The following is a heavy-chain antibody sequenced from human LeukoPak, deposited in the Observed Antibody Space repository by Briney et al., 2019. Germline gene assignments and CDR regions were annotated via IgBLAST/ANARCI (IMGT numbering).Heavy chain of an antibody. CDR1: GDSISSYY. J-gene: IGHJ3*02. Sequence: PSETLSHTCTVSGDSISSYYWSWIRQAPGKGLEWIGHIHHSGSTKYNPSLKSRVTISIDTSKNQFSLKLRSVTAADTAVYYCARDSRYDSSGYFLDTFDIWGQGTMVTVSS. D-gene: IGHD3-22*01. V-gene: IGHV4-59*01. CDR2: IHHSGST. CDR3: ARDSRYDSSGYFLDTFDI.